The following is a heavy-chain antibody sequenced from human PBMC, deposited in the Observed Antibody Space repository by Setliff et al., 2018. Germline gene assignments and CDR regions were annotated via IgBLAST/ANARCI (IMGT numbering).Heavy chain of an antibody. V-gene: IGHV3-7*01. CDR2: IKKKDGSEK. Sequence: HPGGSMRLSCAASGFTFSSYWMSWVRQAPGKGLEWVANIKKKDGSEKYYVDSVKGRFTISRDNAKNSLYLQMNSLTAEDTAMYYCATLSKDLNYWGQGTLVTVSS. D-gene: IGHD3-3*01. CDR1: GFTFSSYW. J-gene: IGHJ4*02. CDR3: ATLSKDLNY.